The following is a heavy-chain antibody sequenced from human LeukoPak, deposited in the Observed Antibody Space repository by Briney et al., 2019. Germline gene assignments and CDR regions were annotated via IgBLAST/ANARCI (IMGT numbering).Heavy chain of an antibody. V-gene: IGHV1-69*05. J-gene: IGHJ3*02. CDR3: ARHGGITIFGEAQPGGAFDI. D-gene: IGHD3-3*01. Sequence: SVKVSCKASGGTFSSYAISWVRQAPGQGLEWMGGIIPIFGTANYAQKFQGRVTITTDESTTTAYMELSSLRSEDTAVYYCARHGGITIFGEAQPGGAFDIWGQGTMVTVSS. CDR1: GGTFSSYA. CDR2: IIPIFGTA.